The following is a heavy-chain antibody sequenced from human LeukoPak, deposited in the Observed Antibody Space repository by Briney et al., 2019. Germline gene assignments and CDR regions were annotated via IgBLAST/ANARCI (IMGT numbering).Heavy chain of an antibody. CDR3: ATTDGWAQGGAFDI. CDR1: GYTLTELS. V-gene: IGHV1-24*01. J-gene: IGHJ3*02. Sequence: ASVKVSCKVSGYTLTELSMHWVQQAPGKGLEWMGGFDPEDGETIYAQKFQGRVTMTEDTSTDTAYMELSSLRSEDTAVYYCATTDGWAQGGAFDIWGQGTMVTVSS. D-gene: IGHD5-24*01. CDR2: FDPEDGET.